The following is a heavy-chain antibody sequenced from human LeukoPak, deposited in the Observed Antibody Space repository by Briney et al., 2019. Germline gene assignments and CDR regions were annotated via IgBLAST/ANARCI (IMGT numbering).Heavy chain of an antibody. D-gene: IGHD2-15*01. CDR1: GFTFSTYS. Sequence: GGSLRLSCAASGFTFSTYSMNWVRQAPGKGLEWVSSIGTSNSFIYYADSVKGRFTISRDNAKNSLSLQMNSLRAEDTAVYYCARDGSRYCSGGSCYSPSRVDVWGQGTTVTVSS. CDR2: IGTSNSFI. J-gene: IGHJ6*02. CDR3: ARDGSRYCSGGSCYSPSRVDV. V-gene: IGHV3-21*01.